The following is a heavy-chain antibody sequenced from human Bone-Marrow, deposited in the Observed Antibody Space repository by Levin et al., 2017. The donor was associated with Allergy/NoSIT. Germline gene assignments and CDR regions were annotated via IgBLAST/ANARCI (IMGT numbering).Heavy chain of an antibody. Sequence: GASVKVSCKTSGYSFSSYGISWVRQAPGQGLEWMGWISGYNGNTNYVQKFQGRVTMTTDTSTSTVYMDLRSLRSDDTAVYYCARDKGNYVYGAYEYWGQGTLVTVSS. CDR3: ARDKGNYVYGAYEY. V-gene: IGHV1-18*01. CDR2: ISGYNGNT. J-gene: IGHJ4*02. CDR1: GYSFSSYG. D-gene: IGHD4/OR15-4a*01.